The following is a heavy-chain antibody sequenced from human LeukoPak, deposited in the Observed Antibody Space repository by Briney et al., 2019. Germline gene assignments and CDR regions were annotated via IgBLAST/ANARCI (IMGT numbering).Heavy chain of an antibody. CDR3: ASGPGDFGDPFDY. V-gene: IGHV3-74*01. D-gene: IGHD4-17*01. CDR2: INSDASST. J-gene: IGHJ4*02. Sequence: GGSLRLSCAASGFTLSSYWMHWVRQAPGKGLVWVSRINSDASSTSYADSVKGRFTISRDNAKNTLYLQMNSLRAEDTAVYYCASGPGDFGDPFDYWGQGTLVTVSS. CDR1: GFTLSSYW.